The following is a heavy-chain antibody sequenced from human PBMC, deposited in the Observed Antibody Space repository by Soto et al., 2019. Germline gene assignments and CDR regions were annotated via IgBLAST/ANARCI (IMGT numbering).Heavy chain of an antibody. V-gene: IGHV4-59*01. J-gene: IGHJ4*02. CDR1: GGSISSYY. Sequence: SETLSLTCTVSGGSISSYYWNWIRQPPGKGLEWIGYIYYSGSTTYNPALESRVTISRDTSKNQFSLKLSSVTAADTAVYYCARDTSRGDFDYWGQGTLVTVSS. CDR2: IYYSGST. CDR3: ARDTSRGDFDY.